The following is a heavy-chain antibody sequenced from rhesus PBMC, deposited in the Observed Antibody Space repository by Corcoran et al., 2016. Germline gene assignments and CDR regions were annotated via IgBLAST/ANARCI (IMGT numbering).Heavy chain of an antibody. J-gene: IGHJ4*01. CDR1: GCSISRNY. CDR3: ARSGYSWNIFDY. V-gene: IGHV4-173*01. Sequence: LQLQESGPGLVKPSETLSLTCAVSGCSISRNYWSWIRQPPGTGLEWFGRISCSGERTDFNPYFKIRVTISTETSKNHFSRKLSCVTAADTVGYYWARSGYSWNIFDYWGQGVLVTVSS. D-gene: IGHD1-20*01. CDR2: ISCSGERT.